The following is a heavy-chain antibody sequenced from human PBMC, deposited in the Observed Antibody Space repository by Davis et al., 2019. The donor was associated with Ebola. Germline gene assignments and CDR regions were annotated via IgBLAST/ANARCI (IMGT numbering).Heavy chain of an antibody. CDR3: ARLSAGDCTNGVCYTDYGMDV. Sequence: SETLSLTCTVSGYSISSGFYWGWIRQPPGKGLEWIGSIYHSGSTNYNPSLKSRVTITVDTSKNQFSLKLSSVTAADTAVYYCARLSAGDCTNGVCYTDYGMDVWGQGTTVTVSS. J-gene: IGHJ6*02. D-gene: IGHD2-8*01. CDR1: GYSISSGFY. V-gene: IGHV4-38-2*02. CDR2: IYHSGST.